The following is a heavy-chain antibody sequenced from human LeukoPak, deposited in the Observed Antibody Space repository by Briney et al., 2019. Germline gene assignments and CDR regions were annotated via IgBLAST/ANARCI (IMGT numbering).Heavy chain of an antibody. CDR2: ISYDGSNK. V-gene: IGHV3-30-3*01. J-gene: IGHJ4*02. CDR3: ARETKRI. D-gene: IGHD2/OR15-2a*01. Sequence: GGSLRLSCAASGFTFSSYAMHWVRQAPGKGLEWVAVISYDGSNKYYADTVKGRFTISRDNSKNTLYLQMNSLRAEDTAVYYCARETKRIWGQGTLVTVSS. CDR1: GFTFSSYA.